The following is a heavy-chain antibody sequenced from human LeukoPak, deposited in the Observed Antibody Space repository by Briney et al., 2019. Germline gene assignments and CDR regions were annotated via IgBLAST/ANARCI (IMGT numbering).Heavy chain of an antibody. CDR3: ARNRLELLSSPCWDC. V-gene: IGHV1-69*13. D-gene: IGHD1-7*01. J-gene: IGHJ4*02. Sequence: SVKVSCKASGGTFSSYAISWVRQAPGQGLEWMGGIIPIFGTANYAQKFQGRVTITADESTSTAYMELSSLRSEDTAVYYCARNRLELLSSPCWDCRGQGTLVTVSS. CDR2: IIPIFGTA. CDR1: GGTFSSYA.